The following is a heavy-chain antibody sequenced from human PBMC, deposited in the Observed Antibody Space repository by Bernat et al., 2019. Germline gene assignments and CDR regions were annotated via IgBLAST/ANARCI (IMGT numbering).Heavy chain of an antibody. CDR3: ARVPGSAAAGEGFYFDY. CDR1: GFTFSSYW. CDR2: IKQDGSEK. J-gene: IGHJ4*02. Sequence: VQLVESGGGVVQPGRSLRLSCAASGFTFSSYWMSWVRQAPGKGLEWVANIKQDGSEKYYVDSVKGRFTISRDNAKNSLYLQMNSLRAEDTAVYYCARVPGSAAAGEGFYFDYWGQGTLVTVSS. V-gene: IGHV3-7*01. D-gene: IGHD6-13*01.